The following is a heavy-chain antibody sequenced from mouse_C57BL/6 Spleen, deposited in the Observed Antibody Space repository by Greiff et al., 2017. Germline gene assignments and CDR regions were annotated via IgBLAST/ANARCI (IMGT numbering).Heavy chain of an antibody. CDR2: IYPGDGDT. D-gene: IGHD1-1*01. CDR1: GYAFSSYW. V-gene: IGHV1-80*01. Sequence: VKLMESGAELVKPGASVKISCKASGYAFSSYWMNWVKQRPGKGLEWIGQIYPGDGDTNYNGKFKGKATLTADKSSSTAYMQLSSLTSEDAAVYFCARWSYDYDAMDYWGQGTSVTVSS. J-gene: IGHJ4*01. CDR3: ARWSYDYDAMDY.